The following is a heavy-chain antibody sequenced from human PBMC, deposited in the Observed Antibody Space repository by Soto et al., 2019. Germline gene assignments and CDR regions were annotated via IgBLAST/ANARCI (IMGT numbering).Heavy chain of an antibody. CDR2: IYYSGST. V-gene: IGHV4-59*01. D-gene: IGHD3-10*01. Sequence: SETLSLTCSVSDGSISSYYWSWILKPPGKGLEWIGYIYYSGSTNYNPSLKSRVTISVDTSTSTAYMELRSLRSDDTAVYYCARLSSGGSTSGFDYCGQGTLVTVSS. J-gene: IGHJ4*02. CDR3: ARLSSGGSTSGFDY. CDR1: DGSISSYY.